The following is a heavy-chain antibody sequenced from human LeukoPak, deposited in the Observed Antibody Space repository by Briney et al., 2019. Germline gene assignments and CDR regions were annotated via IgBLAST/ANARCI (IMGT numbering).Heavy chain of an antibody. CDR3: ARTEGEDYTPTFDY. Sequence: GGSLRLSCGASGFTFSGYSMNWVRQAPGKGLEWVSSISSSSSYIYYAGSVKGRFTISRDNAKNSLYLQMNSLRAEDTAVYYCARTEGEDYTPTFDYWGQGTLVTVSS. J-gene: IGHJ4*02. CDR1: GFTFSGYS. D-gene: IGHD4-11*01. CDR2: ISSSSSYI. V-gene: IGHV3-21*01.